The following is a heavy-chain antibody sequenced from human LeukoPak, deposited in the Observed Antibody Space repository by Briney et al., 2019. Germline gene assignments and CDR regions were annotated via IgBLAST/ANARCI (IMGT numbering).Heavy chain of an antibody. V-gene: IGHV3-64*01. CDR3: ARDNGDYGRFDP. Sequence: PGGSLRLSCAASGFTFSSYAMHWVRQAPGKGLEYVSVISSNGGSTYYANSVKGRFTISRDNSKNTLYLQMGSLRAEDMAVYYCARDNGDYGRFDPWGQGTLVTVSS. J-gene: IGHJ5*02. D-gene: IGHD4-17*01. CDR2: ISSNGGST. CDR1: GFTFSSYA.